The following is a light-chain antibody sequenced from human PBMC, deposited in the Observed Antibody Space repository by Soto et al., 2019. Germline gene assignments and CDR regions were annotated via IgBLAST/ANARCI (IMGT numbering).Light chain of an antibody. CDR3: QQYGSSPPT. CDR2: GAS. J-gene: IGKJ1*01. CDR1: QSVSSSY. V-gene: IGKV3-20*01. Sequence: EIVLTQSRRTLSLSPGERATLSCRASQSVSSSYLAWYQQKPGQAPRLLIYGASSRATGIPDRFSGSGSGTDFTLTISRLEPEDFAVYYCQQYGSSPPTFGQGTKVEIK.